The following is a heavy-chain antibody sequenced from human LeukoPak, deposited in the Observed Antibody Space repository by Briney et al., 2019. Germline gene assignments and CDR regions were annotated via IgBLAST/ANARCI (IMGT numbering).Heavy chain of an antibody. CDR3: ARDREGSCSGSYCDWFDP. CDR1: GYTFTSYA. CDR2: INAGNGNT. Sequence: GASVKVSCKASGYTFTSYAMHWVRQAPGQRLEWMGWINAGNGNTKYSQKFQGRVTITRDTSASTAYMELSSLRSEDTAVYYCARDREGSCSGSYCDWFDPWGQGTLVTVSS. D-gene: IGHD1-26*01. V-gene: IGHV1-3*01. J-gene: IGHJ5*02.